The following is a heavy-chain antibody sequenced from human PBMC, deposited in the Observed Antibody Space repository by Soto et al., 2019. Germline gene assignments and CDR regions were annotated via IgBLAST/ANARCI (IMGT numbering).Heavy chain of an antibody. J-gene: IGHJ4*02. CDR2: ISSSSYI. CDR1: GFTFSSYS. CDR3: ATHDGPAAAGLVLDF. Sequence: PGGSLRLSCAASGFTFSSYSMNWVRQAPGKGLEWVSSISSSSYIYYADSVKGRFTISRDNAKNSLYLQMNSLRDEDTAVYYCATHDGPAAAGLVLDFWGQGTLATVSS. D-gene: IGHD6-13*01. V-gene: IGHV3-21*01.